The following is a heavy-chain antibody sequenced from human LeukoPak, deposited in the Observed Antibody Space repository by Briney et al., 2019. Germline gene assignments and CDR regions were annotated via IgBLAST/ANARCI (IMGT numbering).Heavy chain of an antibody. CDR3: AREIVGTHKSRFDP. Sequence: PGGSLRLSCAASGFTFSGRWMSWLRQAPGKGLEWVANINQDGTDKYYVDSVKSRFTISRDNAKNSLYPQMNSLRAEDTAVYYCAREIVGTHKSRFDPWGQGTLVTVSS. CDR2: INQDGTDK. CDR1: GFTFSGRW. V-gene: IGHV3-7*03. D-gene: IGHD1-26*01. J-gene: IGHJ5*02.